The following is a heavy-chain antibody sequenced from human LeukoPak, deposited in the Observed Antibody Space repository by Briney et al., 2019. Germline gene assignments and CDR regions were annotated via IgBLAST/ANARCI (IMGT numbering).Heavy chain of an antibody. CDR2: FDPGSGEI. Sequence: ASAKVSCKVSGYSITELSTHWVRQAPGKGLEWLGGFDPGSGEIIYEQKFQDRVTMTEDTSTDTAYMELSSLRSEDTALYYCATGTHYDLLPFWGQGTLVTVSS. D-gene: IGHD3-9*01. V-gene: IGHV1-24*01. CDR1: GYSITELS. CDR3: ATGTHYDLLPF. J-gene: IGHJ4*02.